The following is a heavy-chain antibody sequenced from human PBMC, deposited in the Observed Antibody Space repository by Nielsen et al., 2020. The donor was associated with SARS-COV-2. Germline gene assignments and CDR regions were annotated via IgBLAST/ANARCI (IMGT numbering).Heavy chain of an antibody. Sequence: GESLKISCAASGFSFNNYGMHWVRQAPGKGLEWVAVISYDGSNEYYVDSVKGRFTISRDNSKNTLFLQMNRLRAEDTAVYYCAKDHSFVSGAIFYYFDYWGQGALVTVSS. J-gene: IGHJ4*02. D-gene: IGHD2-2*02. V-gene: IGHV3-30*18. CDR3: AKDHSFVSGAIFYYFDY. CDR1: GFSFNNYG. CDR2: ISYDGSNE.